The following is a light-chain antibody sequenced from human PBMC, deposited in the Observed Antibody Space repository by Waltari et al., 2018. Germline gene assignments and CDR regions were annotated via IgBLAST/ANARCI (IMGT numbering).Light chain of an antibody. Sequence: QSALTQPPSASGSPGQSVTISCTGTSSDVGGYNYVSWYQQHPGTAPKLLSYAVSKRPSGVPDLFSGSKSGNTASLTVSGLQAEYEGGYYCSSYAGSNNYVFGTGAKVTGL. V-gene: IGLV2-8*01. CDR3: SSYAGSNNYV. CDR1: SSDVGGYNY. CDR2: AVS. J-gene: IGLJ1*01.